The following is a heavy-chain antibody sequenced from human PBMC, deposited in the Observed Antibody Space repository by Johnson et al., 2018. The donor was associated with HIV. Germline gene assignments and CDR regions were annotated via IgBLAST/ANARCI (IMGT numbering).Heavy chain of an antibody. D-gene: IGHD1-26*01. CDR2: ITWNSGTI. CDR1: GFTFDDYA. J-gene: IGHJ3*02. CDR3: AKDNSGRHSWILFAFDI. Sequence: VQLVESGGGLVQPGRSLRLSCAASGFTFDDYAMHWVRQGPGKGLEWVSGITWNSGTIDYADSVKGRFTISRDNAKNSLYLQMNSLRAEDTAVYYCAKDNSGRHSWILFAFDIWGQGTMVTVSS. V-gene: IGHV3-9*01.